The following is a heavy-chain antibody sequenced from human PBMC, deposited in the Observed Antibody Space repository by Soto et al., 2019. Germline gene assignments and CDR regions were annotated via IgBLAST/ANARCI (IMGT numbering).Heavy chain of an antibody. D-gene: IGHD1-26*01. J-gene: IGHJ6*02. Sequence: PGGSLRLSCAASGFTFSSYGMHWVRQAPGKGLERVAVIWYDGSNKYYADSVKGRFTISRDNSKNTLYLQMNSLRAEDTAVYYCARVGENLHSFVTYYYYGMDVWGQGTTVTVSS. CDR2: IWYDGSNK. V-gene: IGHV3-33*01. CDR1: GFTFSSYG. CDR3: ARVGENLHSFVTYYYYGMDV.